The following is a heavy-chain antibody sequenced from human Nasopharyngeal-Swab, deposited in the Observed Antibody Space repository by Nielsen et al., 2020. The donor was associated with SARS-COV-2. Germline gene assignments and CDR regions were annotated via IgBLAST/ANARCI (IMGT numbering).Heavy chain of an antibody. CDR3: ARDSFSRVGAAGSSHYYYYGMDV. V-gene: IGHV3-7*01. Sequence: GGSLRLPCAASGLTFSSYWMSWVRQAPGKGLGGVANIKQDGSEKYYVDSVKGRFTISRDNAKNSLYLQMNSLRAEDTAVYYCARDSFSRVGAAGSSHYYYYGMDVWGQGTTVTVSS. CDR1: GLTFSSYW. D-gene: IGHD6-13*01. CDR2: IKQDGSEK. J-gene: IGHJ6*02.